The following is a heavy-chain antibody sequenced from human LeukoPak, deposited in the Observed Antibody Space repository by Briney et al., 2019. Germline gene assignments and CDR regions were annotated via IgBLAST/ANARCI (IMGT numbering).Heavy chain of an antibody. CDR1: GDSVSSNTAA. Sequence: SQTLSLTCAISGDSVSSNTAAWNWIRQSPSRGLEWLGRTYYRSKWYNDYAGSVKSRITINPDTSKNQFSPQLNSVTPEDTAVYYCVRDHGYDFDYWGRGTLVTVSS. CDR2: TYYRSKWYN. V-gene: IGHV6-1*01. D-gene: IGHD5-18*01. J-gene: IGHJ4*02. CDR3: VRDHGYDFDY.